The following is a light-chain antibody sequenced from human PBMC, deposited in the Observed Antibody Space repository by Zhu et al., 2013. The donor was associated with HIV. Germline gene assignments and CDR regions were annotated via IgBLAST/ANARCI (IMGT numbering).Light chain of an antibody. CDR1: SSDVGGYNY. Sequence: QSALTQPASVSGSPGQSITISCTGTSSDVGGYNYVSWYQQHPGKDPKVLIYDVSNRPSGLSNRFSGSKSGNTAFLTISGLQAEDEADYYCSAYTSTSTLLFGGGTKLTVL. CDR3: SAYTSTSTLL. J-gene: IGLJ2*01. CDR2: DVS. V-gene: IGLV2-14*03.